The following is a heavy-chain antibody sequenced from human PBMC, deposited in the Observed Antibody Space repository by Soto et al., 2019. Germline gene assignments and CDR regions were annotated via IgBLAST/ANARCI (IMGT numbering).Heavy chain of an antibody. Sequence: ASVKVSCKASGYSFTDYHIHCVRQAPGQVLEWLGRINPESGGTSTAQKFQGWVTMTTDTSISTASMELTRLTSDDTAIYYCARRDSTDCSNGVCSFFYNHDMGVGGQGTTGTVAS. V-gene: IGHV1-2*04. D-gene: IGHD2-8*01. CDR3: ARRDSTDCSNGVCSFFYNHDMGV. J-gene: IGHJ6*02. CDR2: INPESGGT. CDR1: GYSFTDYH.